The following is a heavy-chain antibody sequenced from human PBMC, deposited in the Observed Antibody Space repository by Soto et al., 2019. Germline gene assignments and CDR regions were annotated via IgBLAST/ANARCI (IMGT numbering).Heavy chain of an antibody. Sequence: SETLSLTCTVSGGSISSGDYYWSWSRQHPRKGLEWMGNIYFSGSTYYNPSLKSRVTISVETSKYQFSLKLSSVTAAVSVVYSCARMHFLLRSGYYYYYGMDVWGQGTTVTVSS. J-gene: IGHJ6*02. D-gene: IGHD3-3*01. CDR1: GGSISSGDYY. CDR2: IYFSGST. CDR3: ARMHFLLRSGYYYYYGMDV. V-gene: IGHV4-31*03.